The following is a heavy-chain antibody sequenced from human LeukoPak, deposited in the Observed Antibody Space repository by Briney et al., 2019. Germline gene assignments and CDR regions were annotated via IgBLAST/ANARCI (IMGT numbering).Heavy chain of an antibody. D-gene: IGHD1-26*01. Sequence: PSETLSLPCAVYGGYFCGYYWRLIRQPPGKGLEWIGELNHSGSTNYNPSLKGRDPISVDTSKHQFAVKLSAGPAADTAVYYCARGPKWFAVIVGATRFGYWGQGTLVTVSS. J-gene: IGHJ4*02. V-gene: IGHV4-34*01. CDR2: LNHSGST. CDR1: GGYFCGYY. CDR3: ARGPKWFAVIVGATRFGY.